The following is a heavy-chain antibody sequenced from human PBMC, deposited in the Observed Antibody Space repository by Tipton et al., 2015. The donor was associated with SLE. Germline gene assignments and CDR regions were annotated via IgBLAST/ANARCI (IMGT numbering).Heavy chain of an antibody. J-gene: IGHJ6*02. CDR3: ARKVVVSAGIRDYYGLDV. V-gene: IGHV3-33*01. D-gene: IGHD2-2*01. CDR1: GFTFSNFG. CDR2: IWDDGTIK. Sequence: SLRLSCAASGFTFSNFGMHWVRQAPGMGLEWVAVIWDDGTIKYYADSVKGRFTISRDNAKNTLYLQMNSLRAEDTAVYYCARKVVVSAGIRDYYGLDVWGQGTTVNVSS.